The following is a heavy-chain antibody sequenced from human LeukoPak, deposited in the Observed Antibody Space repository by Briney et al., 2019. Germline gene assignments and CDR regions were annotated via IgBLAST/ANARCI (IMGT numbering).Heavy chain of an antibody. Sequence: SETLSLTCTVSGGSISSGGYYWSWIRQHPGKGLEWIGYIYYSGSTNYNPSLKSRVTISVDTSKNQFSLKLSSVTAADTAVYYCARQRDTAMADIDYWGQGTLVTVSS. J-gene: IGHJ4*02. CDR1: GGSISSGGYY. V-gene: IGHV4-61*08. CDR2: IYYSGST. D-gene: IGHD5-18*01. CDR3: ARQRDTAMADIDY.